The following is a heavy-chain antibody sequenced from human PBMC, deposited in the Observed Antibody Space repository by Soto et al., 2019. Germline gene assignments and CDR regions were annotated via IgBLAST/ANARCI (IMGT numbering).Heavy chain of an antibody. CDR3: ARQVTFGGVIVIPGAWFDP. J-gene: IGHJ5*02. V-gene: IGHV4-39*01. CDR2: IYYSGST. D-gene: IGHD3-16*02. CDR1: GGSISSSSYY. Sequence: QLQLQESGPGLVKPSETLSLTCTVSGGSISSSSYYWGWIRQPPGKGLEWIGSIYYSGSTYYNPSLKSRVTISVDTSKNQFSLKLSSVTAADTAVYYCARQVTFGGVIVIPGAWFDPWGQGTLVTVSS.